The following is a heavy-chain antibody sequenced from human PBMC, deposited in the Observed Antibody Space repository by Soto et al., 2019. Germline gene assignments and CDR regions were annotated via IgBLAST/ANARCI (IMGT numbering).Heavy chain of an antibody. CDR2: IYQTGST. D-gene: IGHD6-19*01. J-gene: IGHJ4*02. CDR1: NGSISSSTW. V-gene: IGHV4-4*02. Sequence: QVQLKESGPGLVKSSGTLSLTCAVSNGSISSSTWWSWVRQPPGKGLEWIGEIYQTGSTNYNPSLKSRVTISIDKANNHFSLRLTSMTAADTAVHYCARETFLAGTLFDYWGPGTLVIVAS. CDR3: ARETFLAGTLFDY.